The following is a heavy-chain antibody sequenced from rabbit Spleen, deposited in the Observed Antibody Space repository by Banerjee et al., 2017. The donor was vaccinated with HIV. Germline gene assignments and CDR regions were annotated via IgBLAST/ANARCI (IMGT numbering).Heavy chain of an antibody. J-gene: IGHJ4*01. CDR3: ARNFDL. Sequence: QEQLVESGGGLVKPEGSLKLSCTASGFSFSSKAVMCWVRQAPGKGPEWIAYIYPGFGITYYANWVNGRFSISRENAQNTVFLQMTSLTAADTATYFCARNFDLWGPGTLVTVS. V-gene: IGHV1S47*01. CDR1: GFSFSSKA. CDR2: IYPGFGIT.